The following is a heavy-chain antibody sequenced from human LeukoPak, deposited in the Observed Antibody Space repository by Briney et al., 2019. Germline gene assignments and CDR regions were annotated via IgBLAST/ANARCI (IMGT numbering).Heavy chain of an antibody. J-gene: IGHJ6*03. Sequence: GGSLRLSCAASGFTFSIYWMHWVRQAPGKGLVWVSRIDSDGSTTDYADSVKGRFTISSDNAKNTVYLQMNSLRAEDTAVYYCAGTGCSGGSCYSDYMDVWGKGTTVTVSS. D-gene: IGHD2-15*01. CDR1: GFTFSIYW. CDR3: AGTGCSGGSCYSDYMDV. V-gene: IGHV3-74*01. CDR2: IDSDGSTT.